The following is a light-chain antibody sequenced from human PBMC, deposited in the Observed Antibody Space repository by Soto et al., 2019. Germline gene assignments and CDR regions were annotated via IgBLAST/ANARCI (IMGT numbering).Light chain of an antibody. V-gene: IGKV3-15*01. Sequence: EIVMTQSPATLSVSPGERATLSCRASQSVSSNVAWYQQKPGQAPRLLIYGASTRATGIPARFSGSGSGTEFTLTISSLQPDDFATYYCQHQWTFGQGTKVDIK. CDR3: QHQWT. CDR2: GAS. CDR1: QSVSSN. J-gene: IGKJ1*01.